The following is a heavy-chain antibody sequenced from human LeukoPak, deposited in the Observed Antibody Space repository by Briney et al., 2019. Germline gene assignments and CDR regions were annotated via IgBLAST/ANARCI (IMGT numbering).Heavy chain of an antibody. CDR1: GFTFSSYA. D-gene: IGHD6-6*01. Sequence: GGSLRLSCAASGFTFSSYAMHWVRQAPGKGLEWVAVISYDGSNKYYADSVKGRFTISRDNSKNTLYLQMNSLRAEDTAVYYCARRIAARSGDYFDYWGQGTLVTVSS. CDR2: ISYDGSNK. J-gene: IGHJ4*02. V-gene: IGHV3-30-3*01. CDR3: ARRIAARSGDYFDY.